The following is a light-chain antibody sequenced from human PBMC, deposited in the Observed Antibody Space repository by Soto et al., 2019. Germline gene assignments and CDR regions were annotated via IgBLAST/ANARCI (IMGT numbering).Light chain of an antibody. CDR2: VTS. CDR1: QTLSNR. J-gene: IGKJ1*01. V-gene: IGKV3-11*01. Sequence: EIVLTQSPATLSSFPGERVTLSCRASQTLSNRLAWYQHKPGQAPRLLIYVTSNRATGIPARFSGSGSGTDYNLTISSLEPEDSAVYYCQQRQSWPRTFGQGNKVEIK. CDR3: QQRQSWPRT.